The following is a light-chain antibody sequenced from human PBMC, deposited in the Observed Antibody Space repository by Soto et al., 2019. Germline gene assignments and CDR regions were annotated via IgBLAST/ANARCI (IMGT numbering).Light chain of an antibody. CDR2: DAS. Sequence: DIQMTQSPSSLSASVGDRVTITCQASQDISNHLSWYQQKPGKAPKLLIYDASNLETGVPSGFSGSGSGTDFTFTFSSLQPENVATYYCQQHHSLPLTFGGGTKVEIK. J-gene: IGKJ4*01. CDR3: QQHHSLPLT. V-gene: IGKV1-33*01. CDR1: QDISNH.